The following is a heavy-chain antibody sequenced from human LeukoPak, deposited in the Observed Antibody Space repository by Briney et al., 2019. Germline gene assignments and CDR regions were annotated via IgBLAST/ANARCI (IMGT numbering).Heavy chain of an antibody. CDR3: ARDSSLRFRLDY. J-gene: IGHJ4*02. CDR2: ISYDGSNK. CDR1: GFTFSSYA. V-gene: IGHV3-30-3*01. Sequence: GGSLRLSCAASGFTFSSYAMHWVRQAPGKGLEWVAVISYDGSNKYYADSVKGRFTISRDNSKNTLYLQMNSLRAEDTAVYYCARDSSLRFRLDYWGQGTLVTVSS. D-gene: IGHD5/OR15-5a*01.